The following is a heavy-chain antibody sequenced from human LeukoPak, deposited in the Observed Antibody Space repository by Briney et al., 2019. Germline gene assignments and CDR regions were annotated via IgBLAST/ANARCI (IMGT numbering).Heavy chain of an antibody. CDR2: ISVYNGNT. J-gene: IGHJ4*02. D-gene: IGHD3-3*01. CDR1: GYTFTSYG. Sequence: ASVKVSCKAPGYTFTSYGISWVRQAPGQGLEWMGWISVYNGNTNYAQKLQGRVTMTTDTSTSTAYMELRSLRSDDTAVYYCARDWSYDFWSGYRSYYFDYWGQGTLVTVSS. CDR3: ARDWSYDFWSGYRSYYFDY. V-gene: IGHV1-18*01.